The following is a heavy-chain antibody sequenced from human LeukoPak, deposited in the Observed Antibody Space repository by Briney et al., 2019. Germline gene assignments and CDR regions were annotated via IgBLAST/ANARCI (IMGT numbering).Heavy chain of an antibody. V-gene: IGHV3-23*01. J-gene: IGHJ4*02. CDR3: AEAHSGNKFDF. Sequence: GESLRLSCAASGFTFSNYVMAWVRQAPGKAPEWVSAIGASGGDTYYADSVKGRFTISRDNSQNTLYLQMNSLRADDTAVYYCAEAHSGNKFDFWGQGTLVTVSS. CDR2: IGASGGDT. CDR1: GFTFSNYV. D-gene: IGHD5-12*01.